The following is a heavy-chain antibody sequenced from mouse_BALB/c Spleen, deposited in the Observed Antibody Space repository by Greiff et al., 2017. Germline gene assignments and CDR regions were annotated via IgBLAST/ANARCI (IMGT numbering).Heavy chain of an antibody. J-gene: IGHJ1*01. CDR1: GFAFSSYD. CDR2: ISSGGGST. Sequence: EVQLQQSGGGLVKPGGSLKLSCAASGFAFSSYDMSWVRQTPEKRLEWVAYISSGGGSTYYPDTVKGRFTISRDNAKNTLYLQMSSLKSEDTAMYYCARLGYWYFDVWGAGTTVTVSS. V-gene: IGHV5-12-1*01. CDR3: ARLGYWYFDV.